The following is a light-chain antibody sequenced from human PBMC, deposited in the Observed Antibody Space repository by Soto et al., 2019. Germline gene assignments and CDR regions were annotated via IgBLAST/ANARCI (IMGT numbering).Light chain of an antibody. J-gene: IGKJ1*01. CDR1: QSVSNNY. CDR2: DAS. Sequence: EIVLTQSPGTLSLSPGERATLSCRASQSVSNNYLAWYQQKPGQAPRLLIYDASNRATGIPARFSGSGSGTDFTLTISSLEPEDFAVYYCQQRSNWSVTFGQGTKVEIK. CDR3: QQRSNWSVT. V-gene: IGKV3-11*01.